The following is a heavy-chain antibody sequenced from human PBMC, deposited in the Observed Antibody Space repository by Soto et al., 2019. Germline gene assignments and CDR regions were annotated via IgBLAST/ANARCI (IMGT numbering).Heavy chain of an antibody. D-gene: IGHD3-3*01. CDR1: GFTFRSYA. V-gene: IGHV3-30-3*01. J-gene: IGHJ4*02. CDR3: ARALDFWSAYFDY. CDR2: ISYDELYK. Sequence: PGGSLRLSGAASGFTFRSYAMHWVRQAPGKGLECVPIISYDELYKFYADSVKGRFTISRDNSKTTLYLQMNSLRTEDTAVYYCARALDFWSAYFDYWGQGS.